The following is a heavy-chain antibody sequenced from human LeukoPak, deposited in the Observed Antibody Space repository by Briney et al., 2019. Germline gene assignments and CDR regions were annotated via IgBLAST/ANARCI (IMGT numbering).Heavy chain of an antibody. CDR1: GGSFSGYY. D-gene: IGHD6-6*01. CDR2: INHSGST. V-gene: IGHV4-34*01. J-gene: IGHJ6*03. CDR3: ASGGKYSSSSFYYYYYMDV. Sequence: SETLSLTCAVYGGSFSGYYWSWIRQPPGKGLEWIGEINHSGSTNDSPSLKSRVTMSVDTSKNQFSLKLTSVTAADTAVYYCASGGKYSSSSFYYYYYMDVWGKGTTVTVSS.